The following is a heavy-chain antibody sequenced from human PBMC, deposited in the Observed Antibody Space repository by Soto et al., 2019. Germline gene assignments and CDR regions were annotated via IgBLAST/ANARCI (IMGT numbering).Heavy chain of an antibody. J-gene: IGHJ6*02. CDR1: GFTFSDYY. Sequence: QVQLVESGGGLVKPGGSLRLSCAASGFTFSDYYMSWIRQAPGKGLEWVSYISSSSSYTNYADSVKGRFTISRDNAKNSGYLQMNSRRAGGPAVYYCAIKNNGMDVWGQGTTVTVSS. CDR2: ISSSSSYT. V-gene: IGHV3-11*06. CDR3: AIKNNGMDV.